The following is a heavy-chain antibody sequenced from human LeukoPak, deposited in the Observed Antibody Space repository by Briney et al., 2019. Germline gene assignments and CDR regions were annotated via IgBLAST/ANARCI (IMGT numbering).Heavy chain of an antibody. Sequence: GGSLRLSCAASAFTFSSYSMNWVRQAPGKGLEWVSSISSSSSYIYYADSVKGRFTISRDNAKNSLYLQMNSLRAEDTAVYYCARPDEQQLVRDAFDIWGQGTMVTVSS. CDR2: ISSSSSYI. D-gene: IGHD6-13*01. V-gene: IGHV3-21*01. CDR3: ARPDEQQLVRDAFDI. CDR1: AFTFSSYS. J-gene: IGHJ3*02.